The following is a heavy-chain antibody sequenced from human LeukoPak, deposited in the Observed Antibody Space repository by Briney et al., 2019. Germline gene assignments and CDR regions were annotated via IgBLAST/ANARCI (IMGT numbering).Heavy chain of an antibody. Sequence: PGGSLRLSCAASGFTFSSYGIHWVRQAPGKGLEWVAFIRYDGSNRYYADSVKGRFTISRDYSKNTLYLQMNSLRAEDMAVYYCAKDLATTAPGGYFDYWGQGTLVTVSS. J-gene: IGHJ4*02. CDR1: GFTFSSYG. D-gene: IGHD4-11*01. CDR2: IRYDGSNR. V-gene: IGHV3-30*02. CDR3: AKDLATTAPGGYFDY.